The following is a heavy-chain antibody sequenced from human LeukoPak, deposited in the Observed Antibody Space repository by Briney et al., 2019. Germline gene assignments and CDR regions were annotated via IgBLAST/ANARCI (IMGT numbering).Heavy chain of an antibody. V-gene: IGHV1-8*01. D-gene: IGHD2-21*02. CDR3: ARRRCGGDCYSDGFDA. J-gene: IGHJ3*01. CDR2: VHPDSENP. CDR1: GYTFNSYD. Sequence: ASVKVSCKASGYTFNSYDINWVRQATGQGLEWMGWVHPDSENPGHAQKFQGRVTMTWDTSITTAYMELSSLISEDTAVYYCARRRCGGDCYSDGFDAWGQGTVVTVSS.